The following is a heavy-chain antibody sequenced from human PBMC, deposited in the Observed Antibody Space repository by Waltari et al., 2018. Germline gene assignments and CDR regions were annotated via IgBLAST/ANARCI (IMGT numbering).Heavy chain of an antibody. D-gene: IGHD2-15*01. CDR2: IKQDGSEK. CDR1: GFTFSSYW. V-gene: IGHV3-7*01. J-gene: IGHJ6*02. Sequence: LRLSCAASGFTFSSYWMSWVRQAPGKGLEWVANIKQDGSEKYYVDSVKGRFTISRDNAKNSLYLQMNSLRAEDTAVYYCARDQGVVVVAAHPTLFDGMDVWGQGTTVTVSS. CDR3: ARDQGVVVVAAHPTLFDGMDV.